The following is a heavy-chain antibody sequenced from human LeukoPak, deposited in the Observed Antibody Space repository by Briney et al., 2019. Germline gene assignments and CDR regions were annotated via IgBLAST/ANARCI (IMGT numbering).Heavy chain of an antibody. D-gene: IGHD2-15*01. CDR3: ARYSSRYCSGGSCPRANFDY. Sequence: SETLSPTCAVYGGSFSGYYWSWIRQPPGKGLEWIGEINHSGSTNYNPSLKSRVTISVDTSKNQFSLKLSSVTAADTAVYYCARYSSRYCSGGSCPRANFDYWGQGTLVTVSS. V-gene: IGHV4-34*01. J-gene: IGHJ4*02. CDR2: INHSGST. CDR1: GGSFSGYY.